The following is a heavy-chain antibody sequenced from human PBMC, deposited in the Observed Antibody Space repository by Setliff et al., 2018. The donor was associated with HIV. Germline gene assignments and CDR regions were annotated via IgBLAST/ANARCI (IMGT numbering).Heavy chain of an antibody. CDR1: GGSISSDEYY. CDR2: ITYSGGA. J-gene: IGHJ4*02. Sequence: SETLSLTCTVSGGSISSDEYYWNWIRQPPGKGLEWIGYITYSGGAYYNSSLKSRVTISIDTSNNHISLRLSSVTASATAMYYGVREDYCYNGKGFDYWGPGTLVTVSS. V-gene: IGHV4-30-4*08. D-gene: IGHD1-1*01. CDR3: VREDYCYNGKGFDY.